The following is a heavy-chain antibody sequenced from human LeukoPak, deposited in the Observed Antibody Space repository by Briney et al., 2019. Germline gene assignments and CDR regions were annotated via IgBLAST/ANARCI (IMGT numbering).Heavy chain of an antibody. CDR1: EYTFSDYY. J-gene: IGHJ4*02. V-gene: IGHV1-2*02. CDR2: ISPKSGGT. CDR3: TRHNYDFNFDS. D-gene: IGHD3-3*01. Sequence: ASVKFSCKASEYTFSDYYIHWVRQAPGQGLEWMGWISPKSGGTNYAQNFQGRVTMTRDTSINTAYMELSRLRPDDTAVYHCTRHNYDFNFDSWGQGALVTVSS.